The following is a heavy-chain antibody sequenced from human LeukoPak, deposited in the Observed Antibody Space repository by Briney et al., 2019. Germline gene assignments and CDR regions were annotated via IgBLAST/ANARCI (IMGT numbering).Heavy chain of an antibody. J-gene: IGHJ4*02. D-gene: IGHD4-11*01. CDR1: GYTFTSYD. CDR3: ARGRTLRKNSNGGY. Sequence: GASVKVSCKASGYTFTSYDINWVRQATGQGLEWMGWMNPNSGNTGYAQKFQGRVTITRNTSISTAYMELSGLRSEDTAVYYCARGRTLRKNSNGGYWGQGTLVTVSS. CDR2: MNPNSGNT. V-gene: IGHV1-8*03.